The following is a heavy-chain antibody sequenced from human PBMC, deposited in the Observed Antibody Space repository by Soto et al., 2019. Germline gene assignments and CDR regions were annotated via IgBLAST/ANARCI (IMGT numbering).Heavy chain of an antibody. D-gene: IGHD3-10*01. CDR3: VRDGSKTLRDWFDP. CDR2: VYATGPT. CDR1: GGSLSKFL. Sequence: PSETLDLICSVSGGSLSKFLWSWTRKTAGKGLEWMGRVYATGPTDYNPSLRSRVAMSVDISRKTFSLRLTSVTAADTGMYYCVRDGSKTLRDWFDPWGQGKLVTVSS. V-gene: IGHV4-4*07. J-gene: IGHJ5*02.